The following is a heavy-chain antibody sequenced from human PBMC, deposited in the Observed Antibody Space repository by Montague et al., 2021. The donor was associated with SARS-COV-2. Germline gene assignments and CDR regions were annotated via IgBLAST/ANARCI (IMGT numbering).Heavy chain of an antibody. CDR1: GDSFNSPKYY. D-gene: IGHD3-10*01. CDR2: SYYSGTT. J-gene: IGHJ3*02. V-gene: IGHV4-39*01. Sequence: SETLSLTCTVSGDSFNSPKYYCAWIRQPPEKGLEWIGSSYYSGTTYDNPSLRSQVTISVDTSKTQFSLKMNSVTAADTAVYYCARGSYGSGSYHAFDIWSQGTVVAVSS. CDR3: ARGSYGSGSYHAFDI.